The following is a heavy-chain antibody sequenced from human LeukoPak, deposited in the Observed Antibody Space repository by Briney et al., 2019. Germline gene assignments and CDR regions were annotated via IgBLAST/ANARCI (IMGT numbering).Heavy chain of an antibody. D-gene: IGHD2-15*01. J-gene: IGHJ4*02. CDR2: IYHSGNI. Sequence: SETPSLTCTVSGNYISSGYYWGWIRQPPGKGLEWIGSIYHSGNIYYNPSLKSRVTISVDTPKNQFSLKLSSVTAADTAIYYCARDNCSGGSCRHFDYWGQGTLVTVSA. CDR1: GNYISSGYY. CDR3: ARDNCSGGSCRHFDY. V-gene: IGHV4-38-2*02.